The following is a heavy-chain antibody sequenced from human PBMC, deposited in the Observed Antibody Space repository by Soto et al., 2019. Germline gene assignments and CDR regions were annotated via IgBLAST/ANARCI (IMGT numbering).Heavy chain of an antibody. D-gene: IGHD6-19*01. J-gene: IGHJ6*02. V-gene: IGHV4-34*01. CDR2: INHSGST. Sequence: SETLSLTCAVYGGSFSGYYWSWIRQPPWKGLEWIGEINHSGSTNYNPSLKSRVTISVDTSKNQFSLKLSSVTAADTAVYYCATQQWLGPSSYYSGMDVWGQGTTLTVSS. CDR1: GGSFSGYY. CDR3: ATQQWLGPSSYYSGMDV.